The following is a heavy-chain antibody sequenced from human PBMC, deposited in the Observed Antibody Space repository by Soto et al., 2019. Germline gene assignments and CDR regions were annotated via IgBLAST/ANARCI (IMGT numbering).Heavy chain of an antibody. CDR2: ISHRGSV. CDR3: ASSFGWYAIGY. V-gene: IGHV4-4*02. D-gene: IGHD6-19*01. Sequence: QVLLQESGPGLVQPSRTLSLSCAVSGGSISSSHFWGWVRQPPGKGLEWVGDISHRGSVNYNPSLKSRVTMSIDKSKNQFSLKLNSVTAPDTAVYNFASSFGWYAIGYWGQGTLVIVSS. J-gene: IGHJ4*02. CDR1: GGSISSSHF.